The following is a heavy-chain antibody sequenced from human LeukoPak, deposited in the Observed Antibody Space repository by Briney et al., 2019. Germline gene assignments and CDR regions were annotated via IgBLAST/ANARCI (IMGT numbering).Heavy chain of an antibody. Sequence: GGSLRLSCAASGFTFSSYTMNWVRQAPGKGLEWVSIISSGSSYIHYADSVKGRFTISRDNAKNSLYLQMDSLRAEDTAVYYCARGPTNGQAFDYWGQGTLVSVSS. J-gene: IGHJ4*02. CDR3: ARGPTNGQAFDY. CDR1: GFTFSSYT. V-gene: IGHV3-21*06. D-gene: IGHD2-8*01. CDR2: ISSGSSYI.